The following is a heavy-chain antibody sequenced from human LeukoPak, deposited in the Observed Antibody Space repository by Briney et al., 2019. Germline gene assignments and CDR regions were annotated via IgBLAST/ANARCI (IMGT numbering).Heavy chain of an antibody. CDR2: INPSGGTT. CDR1: GYTFTTYY. V-gene: IGHV1-46*01. J-gene: IGHJ4*02. Sequence: ASVKVSCKTSGYTFTTYYMHWVRQAPGQGLEWMGIINPSGGTTNYAQKFQGRVTMTRDTSTTTLYMELSSLGSEDTAVYYCARGRPGSGWSFDYWGQGTLVTVSS. D-gene: IGHD6-19*01. CDR3: ARGRPGSGWSFDY.